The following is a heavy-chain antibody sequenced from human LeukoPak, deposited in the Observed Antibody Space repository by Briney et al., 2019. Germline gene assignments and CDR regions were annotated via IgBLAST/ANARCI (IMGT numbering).Heavy chain of an antibody. CDR3: ARVRYNWNYADY. CDR1: GYTFTSYG. CDR2: ISAYNGNT. V-gene: IGHV1-18*01. J-gene: IGHJ4*02. D-gene: IGHD1-7*01. Sequence: ASVKVSCKASGYTFTSYGISWGRQAPGQGLEWMGWISAYNGNTNYAQKLQGRVTMTTDTSTSTAYMELRSLRSDDTAVYYCARVRYNWNYADYWGQGTLVTVSS.